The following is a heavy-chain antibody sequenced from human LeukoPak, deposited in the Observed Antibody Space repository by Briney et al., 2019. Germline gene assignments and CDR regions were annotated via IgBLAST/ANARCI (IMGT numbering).Heavy chain of an antibody. D-gene: IGHD5-18*01. CDR3: ARDSVDTAMIDY. Sequence: GRSLRLSCAASGFTFSSYAMHWVRQAPGKGLEWVAVISYDGSNKYYADSVKGRFTISRDNSKNTLYLQMNSLRAEDTAVYYCARDSVDTAMIDYWGQGTLVTVSS. CDR1: GFTFSSYA. CDR2: ISYDGSNK. J-gene: IGHJ4*02. V-gene: IGHV3-30-3*01.